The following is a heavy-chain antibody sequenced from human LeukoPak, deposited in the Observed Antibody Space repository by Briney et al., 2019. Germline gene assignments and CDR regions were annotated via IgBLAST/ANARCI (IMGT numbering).Heavy chain of an antibody. CDR3: ARERLTNDAFDT. D-gene: IGHD2-8*01. V-gene: IGHV3-74*01. CDR1: GFTFNSYW. J-gene: IGHJ3*02. CDR2: INSDGSGT. Sequence: GGSLRLSCAASGFTFNSYWMHWVRQAPGKWLVWVSRINSDGSGTSDADFVKGRFTISRDNSKNTLYLQMNSLRAEDTAMYYCARERLTNDAFDTWGQGTMVTVSS.